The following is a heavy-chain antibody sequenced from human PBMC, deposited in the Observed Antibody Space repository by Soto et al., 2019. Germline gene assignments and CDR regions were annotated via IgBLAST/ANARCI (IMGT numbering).Heavy chain of an antibody. J-gene: IGHJ6*02. Sequence: ASVKVSCKASGYTFTDYFMHWVRQAPGRGLEWMGWINPNSGGPKYAQKYQGRVTMTRDTSISTVYMELSRLTSDDTAVYYCATDDTKSSSYYYFALDVWGHGTTVTVSS. CDR3: ATDDTKSSSYYYFALDV. V-gene: IGHV1-2*02. CDR1: GYTFTDYF. D-gene: IGHD6-6*01. CDR2: INPNSGGP.